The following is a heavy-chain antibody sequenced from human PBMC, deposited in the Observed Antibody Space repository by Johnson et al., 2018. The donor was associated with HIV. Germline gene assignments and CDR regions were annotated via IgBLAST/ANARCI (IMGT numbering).Heavy chain of an antibody. CDR1: GFVFSSYA. D-gene: IGHD6-19*01. CDR3: AKDERAGQWLVLAFDI. CDR2: ISYDGSNK. V-gene: IGHV3-30-3*01. Sequence: QEQLVESGGGVVQPGRSLRLSCAASGFVFSSYAMHWVRQAPGKGLEWVALISYDGSNKNYADSVKGRFTISRDNSKNTLYLQMNSLRAEDTAVYYCAKDERAGQWLVLAFDIWGQGTMVTVSS. J-gene: IGHJ3*02.